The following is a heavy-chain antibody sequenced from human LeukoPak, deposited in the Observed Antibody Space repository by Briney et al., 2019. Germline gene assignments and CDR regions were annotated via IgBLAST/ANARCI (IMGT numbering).Heavy chain of an antibody. J-gene: IGHJ4*02. V-gene: IGHV1-69*04. CDR1: GGTFSSYA. D-gene: IGHD2-21*02. CDR3: ATYCGGDCYSY. CDR2: IIPILGIA. Sequence: ASVKVSCTASGGTFSSYAISWVRQAPGQGLEWMGRIIPILGIANYAQKFQGRVTITADKSTSTAYMELSSLRSEDTAVYYCATYCGGDCYSYWGQGTLVTVSS.